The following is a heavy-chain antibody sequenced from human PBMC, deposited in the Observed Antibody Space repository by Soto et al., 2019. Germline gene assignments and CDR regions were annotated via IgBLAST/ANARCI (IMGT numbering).Heavy chain of an antibody. V-gene: IGHV4-30-4*01. CDR2: IYYSGST. J-gene: IGHJ6*02. CDR3: ARDSGEDSYYYYGMDV. D-gene: IGHD2-15*01. Sequence: SETLSLTCTVSGGSISSGDYYSSWIRQPPGKGLEWIGYIYYSGSTYYNPSLKSRVTISVDTSKNQSSLKLSSVTAADTAVYYCARDSGEDSYYYYGMDVWGQGTTVTVSS. CDR1: GGSISSGDYY.